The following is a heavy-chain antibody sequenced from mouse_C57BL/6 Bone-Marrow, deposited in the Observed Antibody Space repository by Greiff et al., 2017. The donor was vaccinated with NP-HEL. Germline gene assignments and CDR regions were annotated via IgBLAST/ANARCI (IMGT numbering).Heavy chain of an antibody. Sequence: QVHLQQPGAELVIPGASVKLSCKASGYTFTSYWMHWVKQRPGQGLEWIGEIDPSDSYTNYNQKFKGKSTLTVDKSSSTAYMQLSSLTSEDSAVYYCARHLGPWFAYWGQGTLVTVSA. V-gene: IGHV1-69*01. D-gene: IGHD4-1*01. CDR3: ARHLGPWFAY. CDR1: GYTFTSYW. J-gene: IGHJ3*01. CDR2: IDPSDSYT.